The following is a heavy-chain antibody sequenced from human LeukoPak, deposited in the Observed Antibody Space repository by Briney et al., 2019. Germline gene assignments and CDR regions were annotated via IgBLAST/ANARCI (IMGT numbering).Heavy chain of an antibody. Sequence: GASVKVSCKASGYTFTSYYMHWVRPARGQGLEWMAINNPSSGTTSYAQKFQGRVTMTRDTSTSTVYMELSSLTSEDTAVYYCARDRGLLYGSSGCLDSWGQGTLVTVSS. D-gene: IGHD6-19*01. V-gene: IGHV1-46*01. CDR1: GYTFTSYY. CDR3: ARDRGLLYGSSGCLDS. CDR2: NNPSSGTT. J-gene: IGHJ4*02.